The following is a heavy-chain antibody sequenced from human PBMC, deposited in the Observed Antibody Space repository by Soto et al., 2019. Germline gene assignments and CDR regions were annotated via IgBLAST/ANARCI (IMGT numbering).Heavy chain of an antibody. J-gene: IGHJ6*02. V-gene: IGHV3-30-3*01. CDR1: GFTFSSYA. CDR2: ISYDGSNK. D-gene: IGHD6-6*01. CDR3: ARDQRIAARTYYYYGMDV. Sequence: GSLRLSCAASGFTFSSYAMHWVRQAPGKGLEWVAVISYDGSNKYYADSVKGRFTISRDNSKNTLYLQMNSLRAEDTAVYYCARDQRIAARTYYYYGMDVWGQGTTVTVSS.